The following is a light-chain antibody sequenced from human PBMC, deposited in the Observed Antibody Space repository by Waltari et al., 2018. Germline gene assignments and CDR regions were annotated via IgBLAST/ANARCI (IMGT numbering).Light chain of an antibody. J-gene: IGKJ1*01. V-gene: IGKV3-20*01. Sequence: EIVLTQSPGPLSLSPGERATLSCRASQSVSRTLAWYQQKPGQAPRLLIYDASSRATGIPDRFSGNGSGTDFSLTISRLEPEDFAVYYCQKYGTIPATFGQGTKVEIK. CDR2: DAS. CDR1: QSVSRT. CDR3: QKYGTIPAT.